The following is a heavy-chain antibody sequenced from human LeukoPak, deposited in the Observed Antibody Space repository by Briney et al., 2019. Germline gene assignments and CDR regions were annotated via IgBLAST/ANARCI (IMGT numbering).Heavy chain of an antibody. J-gene: IGHJ4*02. Sequence: GGSLRLSCAASGFTFNSFWMSWVRQAPGKGLEWVANIKHDGTEKDYVDSVKGRFTISRDNAKNSLFLQMNSLRAEDTAVYYCARGPFYCGGDCYSYLEYWGQGTLVTVSS. V-gene: IGHV3-7*03. CDR2: IKHDGTEK. CDR1: GFTFNSFW. CDR3: ARGPFYCGGDCYSYLEY. D-gene: IGHD2-21*02.